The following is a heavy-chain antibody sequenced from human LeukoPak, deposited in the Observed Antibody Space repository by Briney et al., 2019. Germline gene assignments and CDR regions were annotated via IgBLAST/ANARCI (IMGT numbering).Heavy chain of an antibody. CDR1: GFSVSGFW. V-gene: IGHV3-74*01. CDR3: ARVLTGPYDH. CDR2: INVEGDYI. J-gene: IGHJ4*02. D-gene: IGHD3-22*01. Sequence: PGGSLRLSCAASGFSVSGFWMHWVRQAPGKELVWVARINVEGDYIDYAESVRGRFTISRDSAKNTLYLQMNSVRAEDTAVYSCARVLTGPYDHWGQGTPVTVS.